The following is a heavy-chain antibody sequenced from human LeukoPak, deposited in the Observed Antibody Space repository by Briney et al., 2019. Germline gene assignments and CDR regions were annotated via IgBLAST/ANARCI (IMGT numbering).Heavy chain of an antibody. CDR2: INHSGST. D-gene: IGHD4-23*01. J-gene: IGHJ3*02. CDR3: ARDTLMTTVAIDAFDI. CDR1: GGSFSGYY. V-gene: IGHV4-34*01. Sequence: SETLSLTCAVYGGSFSGYYWSWIRQPPGKGLEWIGEINHSGSTNYNPSLKSRVTISVDTSKNQFSLKLSSVTAADTAVYYCARDTLMTTVAIDAFDIWGQGTMVTVSS.